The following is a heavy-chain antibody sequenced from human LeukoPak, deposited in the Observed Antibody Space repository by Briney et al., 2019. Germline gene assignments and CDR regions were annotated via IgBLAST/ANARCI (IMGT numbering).Heavy chain of an antibody. J-gene: IGHJ4*02. V-gene: IGHV3-30*18. CDR2: VSNDGGIK. D-gene: IGHD1/OR15-1a*01. Sequence: PGGSLRLSCAASGFTFSAYYMHWVRQAPGKGLEWLALVSNDGGIKYYGASVRGRFTISRDNPENTLYLQMNSLRADDTAVYYCAKGGEQKTFRCGMDSWGQGTLVTVSS. CDR1: GFTFSAYY. CDR3: AKGGEQKTFRCGMDS.